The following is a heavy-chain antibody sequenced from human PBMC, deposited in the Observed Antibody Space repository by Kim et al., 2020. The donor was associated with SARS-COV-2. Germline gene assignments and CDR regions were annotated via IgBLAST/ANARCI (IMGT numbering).Heavy chain of an antibody. D-gene: IGHD3-22*01. Sequence: SETLSLTCTVSGGSISSSSYYWGWIRQPPGKGLEWIGSIYYSGSTYYNPSLKSRVTISVDTSKNQFSLKLSSVTAADTAVYYCARDPDYYDSSGSDDAFDIWGQGTMVTVSS. J-gene: IGHJ3*02. V-gene: IGHV4-39*07. CDR1: GGSISSSSYY. CDR2: IYYSGST. CDR3: ARDPDYYDSSGSDDAFDI.